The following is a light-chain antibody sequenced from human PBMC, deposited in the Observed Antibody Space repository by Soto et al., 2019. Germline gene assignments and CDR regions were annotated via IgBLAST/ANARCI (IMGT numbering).Light chain of an antibody. CDR3: QQYGRSPGMYT. CDR1: QSVSSSY. Sequence: ESVLTQSPGTLSLSPGERATLSCRASQSVSSSYLAWYQQKPGQAPRLLIYGASSRATGIPDRFSGSGSGTDFTLTITRLEPEDFAVYYCQQYGRSPGMYTFGQGTKLEIK. V-gene: IGKV3-20*01. J-gene: IGKJ2*01. CDR2: GAS.